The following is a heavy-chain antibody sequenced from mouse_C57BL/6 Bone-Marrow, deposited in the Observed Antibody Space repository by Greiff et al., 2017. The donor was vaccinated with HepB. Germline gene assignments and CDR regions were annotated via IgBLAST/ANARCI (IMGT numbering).Heavy chain of an antibody. D-gene: IGHD2-1*01. CDR3: ARFGNSLYWSFDV. J-gene: IGHJ1*01. V-gene: IGHV1-52*01. Sequence: VQLQQPGAELVRPGSSVKLSCKASGYTFTSYWMHWVKQRPIQGLEWIGNIDPSDSETHYNQKFKDKATLTVDKSSSTAYMQLSSLTSEDSAVYYSARFGNSLYWSFDVWGAGTAVPVSS. CDR1: GYTFTSYW. CDR2: IDPSDSET.